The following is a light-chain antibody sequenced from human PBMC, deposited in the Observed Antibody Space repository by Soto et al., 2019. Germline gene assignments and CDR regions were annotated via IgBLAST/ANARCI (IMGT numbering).Light chain of an antibody. CDR3: QQYSSCVGT. J-gene: IGKJ1*01. CDR1: QSVSSSY. V-gene: IGKV3-20*01. Sequence: EIVLTQSPGTLSWSLGERATISCRASQSVSSSYLAWYQQKPGQAPRLLIYGASSRASGIPDRFSGSGSGTEFTLTISGLQSEDFALYYCQQYSSCVGTFGQGTKVDIK. CDR2: GAS.